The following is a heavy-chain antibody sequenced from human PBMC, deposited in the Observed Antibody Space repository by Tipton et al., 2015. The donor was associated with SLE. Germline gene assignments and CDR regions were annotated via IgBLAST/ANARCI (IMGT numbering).Heavy chain of an antibody. Sequence: SLRLSCAASGFTFSSYAMSWVRQAPGKGLEWVAFIRYDGSNKYYADSVKGRFTISRDNSKNTLYLQMNSLRAEDTAVYYCAKLPRVGYLDAFDIWGQGTMVTVSS. D-gene: IGHD1-1*01. V-gene: IGHV3-30*02. CDR1: GFTFSSYA. CDR3: AKLPRVGYLDAFDI. J-gene: IGHJ3*02. CDR2: IRYDGSNK.